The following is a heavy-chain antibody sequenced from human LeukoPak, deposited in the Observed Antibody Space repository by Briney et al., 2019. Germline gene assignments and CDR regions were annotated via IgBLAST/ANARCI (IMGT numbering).Heavy chain of an antibody. CDR1: GYTFTGYY. D-gene: IGHD4-17*01. CDR2: INPNSGGT. V-gene: IGHV1-2*06. Sequence: ASVKVSCKASGYTFTGYYMHWVRQAPGQGLEWMGRINPNSGGTNYAQKFQGRVTMTRDTPISTAYMELSRLRSDDTAVYYCARGLDDYGDYLGAFDIWGQGTMVTVSS. CDR3: ARGLDDYGDYLGAFDI. J-gene: IGHJ3*02.